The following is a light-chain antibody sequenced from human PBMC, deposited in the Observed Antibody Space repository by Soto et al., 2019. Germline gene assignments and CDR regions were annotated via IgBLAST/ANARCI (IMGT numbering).Light chain of an antibody. CDR2: RND. CDR3: ATWDDTLSGPV. CDR1: TSNIGNNY. Sequence: QSVLTQPPSASETPGQRVTISCSGSTSNIGNNYVYWYQPLPGAAPRLLIYRNDKRPTGVPDRFSGSKAGTSASLAISGLRSEDEADYHCATWDDTLSGPVFGGGTKLTVL. V-gene: IGLV1-47*01. J-gene: IGLJ2*01.